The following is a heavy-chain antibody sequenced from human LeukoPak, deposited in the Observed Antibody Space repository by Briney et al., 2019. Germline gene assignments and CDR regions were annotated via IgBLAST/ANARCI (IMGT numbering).Heavy chain of an antibody. Sequence: PGGSLRLSCAASGFTFRSYALSWIRQPPGKGLEWIGSIYYSGSTYYNPSLKSRVTISVDTSKNQFSLKLSSVTAADTAVYYCARGFWSGYYQDYWGQGTLVTVSS. CDR1: GFTFRSYA. V-gene: IGHV4-39*07. CDR3: ARGFWSGYYQDY. J-gene: IGHJ4*02. D-gene: IGHD3-3*01. CDR2: IYYSGST.